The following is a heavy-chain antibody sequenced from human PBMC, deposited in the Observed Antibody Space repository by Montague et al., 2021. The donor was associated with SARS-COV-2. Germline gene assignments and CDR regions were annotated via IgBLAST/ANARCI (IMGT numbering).Heavy chain of an antibody. V-gene: IGHV4-31*03. CDR2: IYYSGST. D-gene: IGHD3-10*01. CDR3: ARARRGSGSGSCLDILVNWFDP. J-gene: IGHJ5*02. Sequence: TLSLTCTVSGGSISSGGYYWSWIRQHPGKGLEWIGYIYYSGSTYYNPSLRSRVTLSVDPSKNQFSLKLSSVTAADTAVYYCARARRGSGSGSCLDILVNWFDPWGQGTLVTVSS. CDR1: GGSISSGGYY.